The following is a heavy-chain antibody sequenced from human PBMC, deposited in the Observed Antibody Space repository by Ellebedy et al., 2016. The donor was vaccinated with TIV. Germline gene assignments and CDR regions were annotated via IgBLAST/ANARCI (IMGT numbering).Heavy chain of an antibody. CDR1: DYY. CDR2: IYYSVST. V-gene: IGHV4-31*02. Sequence: DYYMSWIRQPPGKGLEWIGYIYYSVSTFYNPSLKSRVTMSLDRSKNQFSLNLSSLTAADTAVYYCARFGGDCSSSSCPFDYWGQGTLVTVSS. J-gene: IGHJ4*02. CDR3: ARFGGDCSSSSCPFDY. D-gene: IGHD2-2*01.